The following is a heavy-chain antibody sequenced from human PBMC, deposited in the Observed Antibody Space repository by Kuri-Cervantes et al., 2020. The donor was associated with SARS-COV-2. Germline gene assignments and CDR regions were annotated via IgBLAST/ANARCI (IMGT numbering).Heavy chain of an antibody. CDR3: ARVGAVGTDYYLDQ. J-gene: IGHJ4*02. Sequence: SETLSLTCTVFGASINNYYWSWIRQPPGKGLEWIAYIHHSGSSHYNSSLKSRVTMSVDTSKSQLSLKLNSVTAADTAVYYCARVGAVGTDYYLDQWGQGTLVTVSS. V-gene: IGHV4-59*01. CDR2: IHHSGSS. CDR1: GASINNYY. D-gene: IGHD1-26*01.